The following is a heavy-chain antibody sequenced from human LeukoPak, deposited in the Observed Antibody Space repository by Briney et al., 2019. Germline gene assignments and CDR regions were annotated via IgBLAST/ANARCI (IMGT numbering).Heavy chain of an antibody. CDR2: IYTSGST. Sequence: PSETLSLTCTVSGGSISSYYWSWIRQPAGKGLEWIGRIYTSGSTNYNPSLKSRVTMSVDTSKNQFSLNLRSVTAADTAVYYCARVKKPVTAAYNWFDPWGQGTLVTVSS. J-gene: IGHJ5*02. CDR1: GGSISSYY. D-gene: IGHD2-21*02. CDR3: ARVKKPVTAAYNWFDP. V-gene: IGHV4-4*07.